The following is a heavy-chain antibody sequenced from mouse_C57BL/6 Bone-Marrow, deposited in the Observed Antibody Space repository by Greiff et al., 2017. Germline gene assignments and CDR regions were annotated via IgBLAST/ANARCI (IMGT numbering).Heavy chain of an antibody. CDR1: GFTFTDYY. Sequence: EVKLMESGGGLVQPGGSLSLSCAASGFTFTDYYMSWVRQPPGKALEWLGFIRNKANGYTTEYSASVKGRFTISRDNSQSILYLQMNALRAEDSATYYCARYIQDYYGSSYYAMDYWGQGTSVTVSS. CDR2: IRNKANGYTT. J-gene: IGHJ4*01. V-gene: IGHV7-3*01. CDR3: ARYIQDYYGSSYYAMDY. D-gene: IGHD1-1*01.